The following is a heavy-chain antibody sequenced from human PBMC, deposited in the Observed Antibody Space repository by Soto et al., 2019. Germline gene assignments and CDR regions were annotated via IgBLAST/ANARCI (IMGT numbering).Heavy chain of an antibody. CDR1: GGTFSSYA. CDR2: IIPIFGTA. J-gene: IGHJ6*02. Sequence: SVKVSCKASGGTFSSYAISWVRQAPGQGLEWMGGIIPIFGTANYAQKFQGRVTITADESTSTAYMELSSLRSEDTAVYYCARGDSGYDLVGRDYYHYGIYVCGQGTTVTVSS. CDR3: ARGDSGYDLVGRDYYHYGIYV. D-gene: IGHD5-12*01. V-gene: IGHV1-69*13.